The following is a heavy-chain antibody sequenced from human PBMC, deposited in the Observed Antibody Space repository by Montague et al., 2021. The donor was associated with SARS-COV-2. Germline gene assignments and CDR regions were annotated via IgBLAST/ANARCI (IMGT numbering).Heavy chain of an antibody. CDR2: IRGNGGST. CDR1: GFTFSSYA. D-gene: IGHD3-9*01. Sequence: YRSLSLAASGFTFSSYAMSWVRQAPGKGLEWVSGIRGNGGSTYYADSVKGRFTISRDNPKNTLYLQMNSLRAEDTAVYYCARLDIMTAYPYEYWGQGTLVTVSS. V-gene: IGHV3-23*01. CDR3: ARLDIMTAYPYEY. J-gene: IGHJ4*02.